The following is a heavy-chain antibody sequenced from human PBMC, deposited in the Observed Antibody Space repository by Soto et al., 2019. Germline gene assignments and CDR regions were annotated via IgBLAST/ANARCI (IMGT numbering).Heavy chain of an antibody. V-gene: IGHV4-31*03. Sequence: QLQLQESGPGLVKPSQTLSLTCTVSGGSISSGGYYWSWIRQHPGKGLEWIGYIYYSGSTYYNPSLTSRVTISVDTSKNQVSLKLSSLTAADTAVYYCARWVGSTAFDYWGQGTLVTVSS. CDR1: GGSISSGGYY. CDR2: IYYSGST. D-gene: IGHD1-26*01. J-gene: IGHJ4*02. CDR3: ARWVGSTAFDY.